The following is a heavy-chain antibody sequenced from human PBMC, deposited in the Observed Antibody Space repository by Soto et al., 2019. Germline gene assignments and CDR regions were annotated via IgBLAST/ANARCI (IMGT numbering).Heavy chain of an antibody. CDR2: IYSGGST. CDR1: GFTVSSNY. CDR3: ARDGPISDDYGDLIPGFEY. V-gene: IGHV3-53*04. D-gene: IGHD4-17*01. Sequence: PGGSLRLSCAASGFTVSSNYMSWVRQAPGKGLEWVSVIYSGGSTYYADSVKGRFTISRHNSKNTLYLQMNSLRAEDTAVYYCARDGPISDDYGDLIPGFEYWGQGTLVTVSS. J-gene: IGHJ4*02.